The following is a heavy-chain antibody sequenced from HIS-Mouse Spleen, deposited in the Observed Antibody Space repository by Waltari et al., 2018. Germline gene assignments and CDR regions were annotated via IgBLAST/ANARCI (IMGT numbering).Heavy chain of an antibody. D-gene: IGHD6-13*01. Sequence: QVQLQESGPGLVKPSQTLSLTCTVSGGSISSGGYYWSWIRPHPGQGLEWIGYIYYSGGTYYNPSLKSRVTISVDTSKNQFSLKLSSVTAADTAVYYCAREGQSCSWYGGRPLRGWFDPWGQGTLVTVSS. J-gene: IGHJ5*02. CDR3: AREGQSCSWYGGRPLRGWFDP. CDR1: GGSISSGGYY. V-gene: IGHV4-31*03. CDR2: IYYSGGT.